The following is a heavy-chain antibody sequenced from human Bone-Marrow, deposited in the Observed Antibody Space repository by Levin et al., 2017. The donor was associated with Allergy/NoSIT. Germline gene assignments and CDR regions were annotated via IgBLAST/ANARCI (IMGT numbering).Heavy chain of an antibody. D-gene: IGHD3-10*01. J-gene: IGHJ6*02. CDR3: ARGPGGVRGVRKYYYYHPMDV. CDR2: ISTTSGTI. CDR1: GFTFSDYY. V-gene: IGHV3-11*01. Sequence: GESLKISCAASGFTFSDYYMSWIRQAPGKGLECVSYISTTSGTIYYADSVKGRFTISRDNAKNSLYLQMNSLRVEDTAMYYCARGPGGVRGVRKYYYYHPMDVWGQGTTVTVSS.